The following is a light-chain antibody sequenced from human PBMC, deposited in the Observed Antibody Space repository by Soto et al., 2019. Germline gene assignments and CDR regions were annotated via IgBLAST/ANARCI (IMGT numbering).Light chain of an antibody. CDR2: QTS. V-gene: IGKV3-11*01. CDR3: HQRQSWPRT. J-gene: IGKJ1*01. Sequence: EIVLTQSPATLSSFPGDRVXLXXRASQYINTRLAWYQHRPGQSPRLLIYQTSLRAAGIPARFSASGSGTDFTLTISDVQPEDFALYYCHQRQSWPRTFGQGTKVDIK. CDR1: QYINTR.